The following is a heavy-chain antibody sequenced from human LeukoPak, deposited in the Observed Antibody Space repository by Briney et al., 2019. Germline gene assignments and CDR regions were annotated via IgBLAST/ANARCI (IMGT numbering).Heavy chain of an antibody. CDR3: ARRQGAAGQYYFDY. CDR2: ISAYNGNT. Sequence: ASVKVSCKASGYTFTSYGISWVRQAPGQGLEWMGWISAYNGNTNYAQKLQGRVTMTTDTSTSTAYMELRSLRSDDTAVYYCARRQGAAGQYYFDYWGQGTLVTVSS. V-gene: IGHV1-18*01. D-gene: IGHD6-13*01. J-gene: IGHJ4*02. CDR1: GYTFTSYG.